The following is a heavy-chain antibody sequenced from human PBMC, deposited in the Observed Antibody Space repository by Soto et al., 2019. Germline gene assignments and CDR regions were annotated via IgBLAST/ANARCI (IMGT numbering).Heavy chain of an antibody. CDR2: ISAYNGNT. CDR3: ARAESGYYSPRSNWFDP. J-gene: IGHJ5*02. V-gene: IGHV1-18*01. D-gene: IGHD3-22*01. Sequence: QVQLVQSGAEVKKPGASVKVSCKASGYTFTSYGISWVRQAPGHGLEWMGWISAYNGNTNYAQKLQGRVTMTTDTSTSTAYMELRSLRSDDTAVYYCARAESGYYSPRSNWFDPWGQGTLVTVSS. CDR1: GYTFTSYG.